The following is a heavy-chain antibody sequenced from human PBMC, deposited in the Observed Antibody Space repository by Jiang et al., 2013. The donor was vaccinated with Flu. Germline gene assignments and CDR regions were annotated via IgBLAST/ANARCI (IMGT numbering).Heavy chain of an antibody. Sequence: GAEVKKPGASVKVSCKTSGYTFTSNAIHWVRQAPGQRLEWMGWINTGNGNTKYSQNFQGRVTITRVTSASTAYMELSSLTSEDTAVYYCARGEHFDYWGQGTLVTVSS. D-gene: IGHD1/OR15-1a*01. CDR3: ARGEHFDY. CDR2: INTGNGNT. CDR1: GYTFTSNA. V-gene: IGHV1-3*04. J-gene: IGHJ4*02.